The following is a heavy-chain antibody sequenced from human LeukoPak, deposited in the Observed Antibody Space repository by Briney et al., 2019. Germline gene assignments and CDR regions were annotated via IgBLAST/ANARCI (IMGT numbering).Heavy chain of an antibody. CDR3: ARTLSSGYPDYFYYMDV. CDR1: GGSISSYY. Sequence: SETLSLTCTVSGGSISSYYWSWIRQPPGKGLQWIGYIYYSGSTNYNPSLKSRVTISVDTSKNQFSLKLSSVTAADTTVFYCARTLSSGYPDYFYYMDVWGKGTTVTISS. V-gene: IGHV4-59*01. J-gene: IGHJ6*03. CDR2: IYYSGST. D-gene: IGHD3-22*01.